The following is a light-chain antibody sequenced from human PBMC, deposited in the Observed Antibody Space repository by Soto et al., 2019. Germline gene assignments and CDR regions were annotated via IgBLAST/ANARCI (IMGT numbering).Light chain of an antibody. Sequence: QSALTQPASISGSPGQSITISCTGTSSDVGGYNYVSWYQQYPGKAPKLMIYDVDNRPSGVSNRLSGSKSGKTASLTISGLQAEDEDDYYCSLYTSSSTVIFGGGTKVTVL. CDR2: DVD. CDR1: SSDVGGYNY. CDR3: SLYTSSSTVI. J-gene: IGLJ2*01. V-gene: IGLV2-14*03.